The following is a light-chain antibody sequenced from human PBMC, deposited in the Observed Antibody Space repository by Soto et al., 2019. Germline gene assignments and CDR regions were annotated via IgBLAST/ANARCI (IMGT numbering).Light chain of an antibody. CDR2: AAS. CDR3: QQYGTSPYT. J-gene: IGKJ2*01. V-gene: IGKV3-20*01. Sequence: ETVLTESPGTLSLSPGERATLSCRASQSVSSSYLAWYQQKLGQAPRLLIYAASSRATGIPDRFSGSGSGTEFTLTISRLEPEDFAVYYCQQYGTSPYTFGQGTKLEIK. CDR1: QSVSSSY.